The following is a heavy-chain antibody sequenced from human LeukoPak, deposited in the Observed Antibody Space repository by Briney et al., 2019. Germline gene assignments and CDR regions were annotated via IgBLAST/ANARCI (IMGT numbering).Heavy chain of an antibody. J-gene: IGHJ4*02. CDR1: GFTVSSNS. D-gene: IGHD4/OR15-4a*01. V-gene: IGHV3-53*01. CDR3: ARRAGAYSHPYDY. CDR2: NSGGST. Sequence: GGSLRLSCAASGFTVSSNSMSWVRQAPGKGLEWVSFNSGGSTYYADSVKGRFTISRDNSKNTLYLQMNSLRADDTAVYYCARRAGAYSHPYDYWGQGTLVTVSS.